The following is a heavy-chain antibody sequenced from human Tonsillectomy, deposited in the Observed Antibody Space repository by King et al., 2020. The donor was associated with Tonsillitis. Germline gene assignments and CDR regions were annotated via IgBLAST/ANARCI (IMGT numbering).Heavy chain of an antibody. D-gene: IGHD3-9*01. CDR1: GGSISSGGYS. CDR3: ARSADWVY. CDR2: IYHSGST. Sequence: QLQESGSGLVKPSKTLSLTCAVSGGSISSGGYSWSWIRQPPGKGLEWIGYIYHSGSTYYNPSLKSRVTISVDRSKNQFSLKLSSVTAADTAVYYCARSADWVYWGQGTLVTVSS. V-gene: IGHV4-30-2*01. J-gene: IGHJ4*02.